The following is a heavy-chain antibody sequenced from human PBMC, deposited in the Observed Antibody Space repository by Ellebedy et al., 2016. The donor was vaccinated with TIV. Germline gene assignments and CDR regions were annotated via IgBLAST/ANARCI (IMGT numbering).Heavy chain of an antibody. CDR3: AREDVIRSFDF. Sequence: AASVKVSCKASGYTFTTYYVHWVRQAPRQGPEWMGIIHPSAGSTSYAQKFQGRVTMTRDKSTSTVYMELSSLRSEDTAVYYCAREDVIRSFDFWGQGTLVTVSS. J-gene: IGHJ4*02. CDR1: GYTFTTYY. V-gene: IGHV1-46*01. CDR2: IHPSAGST. D-gene: IGHD3-3*01.